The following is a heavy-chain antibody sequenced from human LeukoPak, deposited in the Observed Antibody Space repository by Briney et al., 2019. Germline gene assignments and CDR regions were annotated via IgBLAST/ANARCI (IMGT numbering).Heavy chain of an antibody. D-gene: IGHD1-26*01. Sequence: SETLSLTCTVSDGSISSYYWSWIRQPPGKGLEWIGYIYYSGSTNYNPSLKSRVTISVDTSKNQFSLKLSSVTAADTAVYYCAGTGATTSFDYWGQGTLVTVSS. J-gene: IGHJ4*02. V-gene: IGHV4-59*08. CDR1: DGSISSYY. CDR3: AGTGATTSFDY. CDR2: IYYSGST.